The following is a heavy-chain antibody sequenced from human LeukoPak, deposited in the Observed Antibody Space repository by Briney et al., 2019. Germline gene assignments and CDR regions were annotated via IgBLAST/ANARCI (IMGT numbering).Heavy chain of an antibody. V-gene: IGHV4-39*01. J-gene: IGHJ4*02. CDR1: GGSISSSSYY. CDR3: ASYNWNYGQYDY. CDR2: IYYSGST. Sequence: SETLSLICTVSGGSISSSSYYWGWIRQPPGKGLEWIGSIYYSGSTYYNPSLKSRVTISVDTSKNQFSLKLSSVTAADTAVYYCASYNWNYGQYDYWGQGTLVTVSS. D-gene: IGHD1-7*01.